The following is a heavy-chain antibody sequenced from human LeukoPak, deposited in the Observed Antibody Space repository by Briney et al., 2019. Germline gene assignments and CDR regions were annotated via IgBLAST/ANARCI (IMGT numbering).Heavy chain of an antibody. CDR2: ISSSSSYI. V-gene: IGHV3-21*01. J-gene: IGHJ3*02. D-gene: IGHD5-18*01. CDR1: GFTFSSYA. Sequence: GRSLRLSCAASGFTFSSYAMHWVRQAPGKGLGWVSSISSSSSYIYYADSVKGRFTISRDNAKNSLYLQMNSLRAEDTAVYYCARSDTPLSAFDIWGQGTMVTVSS. CDR3: ARSDTPLSAFDI.